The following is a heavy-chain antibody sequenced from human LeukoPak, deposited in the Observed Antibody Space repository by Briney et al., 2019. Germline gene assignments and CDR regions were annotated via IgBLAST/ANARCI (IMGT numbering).Heavy chain of an antibody. V-gene: IGHV4-61*02. J-gene: IGHJ4*02. Sequence: PSETLSLTCTVSGGSISSGPYYWSWIRQPAGKGLECLGRIYPSGSTNYNPSLKSRVTISMSKSKNQFSLKLTSVTAADTAVYYCARHVRRIAVAPQRRKAYYFDYWGQGTLVTVSS. CDR2: IYPSGST. CDR3: ARHVRRIAVAPQRRKAYYFDY. D-gene: IGHD6-19*01. CDR1: GGSISSGPYY.